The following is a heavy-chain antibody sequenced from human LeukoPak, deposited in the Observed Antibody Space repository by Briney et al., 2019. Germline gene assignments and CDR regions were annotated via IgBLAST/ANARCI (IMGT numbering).Heavy chain of an antibody. CDR2: INPSGGST. D-gene: IGHD3-22*01. Sequence: ASVKVSCKASGYTLTSYYMHWVRQAPGQGLEWMGIINPSGGSTSYAQKFQGRVTMTRDTSTSTVYMELNSLRSEDTAVYYCARPQYPYYYDSSDPYDAFDIWGQGTMVTVSS. J-gene: IGHJ3*02. V-gene: IGHV1-46*01. CDR3: ARPQYPYYYDSSDPYDAFDI. CDR1: GYTLTSYY.